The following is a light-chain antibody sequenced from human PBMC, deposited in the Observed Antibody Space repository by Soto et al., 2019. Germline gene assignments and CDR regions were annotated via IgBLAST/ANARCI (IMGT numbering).Light chain of an antibody. CDR3: HQSNNWPRT. Sequence: EIVMTQSPAILSASPGERATLSCRASQSVSTNLAWDQQNPGQAPRLLIYDASSRATGIPARFSGSGSGTEFTLTISRLRSEDFAVYQFHQSNNWPRTFGQGTKVEIK. J-gene: IGKJ1*01. V-gene: IGKV3-15*01. CDR2: DAS. CDR1: QSVSTN.